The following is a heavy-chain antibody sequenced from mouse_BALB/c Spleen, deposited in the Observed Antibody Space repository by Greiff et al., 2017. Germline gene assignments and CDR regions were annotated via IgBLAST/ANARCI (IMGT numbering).Heavy chain of an antibody. Sequence: EVHLVESGPSLVKPSQTLSLTCSVTGDSITSGYWNWIRKFPGNKLEYMGYISYSGSTYYNPSLKSRISITRDTSKNQYYLQLNSVTTEDTATYYCASLYYYYGSRSFAYWGQGTLVTVSA. D-gene: IGHD1-1*01. CDR1: GDSITSGY. CDR3: ASLYYYYGSRSFAY. CDR2: ISYSGST. J-gene: IGHJ3*01. V-gene: IGHV3-8*02.